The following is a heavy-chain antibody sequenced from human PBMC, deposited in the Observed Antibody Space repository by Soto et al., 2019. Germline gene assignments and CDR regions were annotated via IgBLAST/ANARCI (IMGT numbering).Heavy chain of an antibody. Sequence: QVQLQQWGAGLLKPSETLSLTCAVYGGSFSGYYWSWIRQPPGKGLEWIGEINHSGSTNYNPSLKSRVTISVDTSKNQFSLKLSSVTAADTAVYYCARRTGSGSPGDWFDPWGQGTLVTVSS. CDR3: ARRTGSGSPGDWFDP. J-gene: IGHJ5*02. CDR1: GGSFSGYY. D-gene: IGHD3-10*01. CDR2: INHSGST. V-gene: IGHV4-34*01.